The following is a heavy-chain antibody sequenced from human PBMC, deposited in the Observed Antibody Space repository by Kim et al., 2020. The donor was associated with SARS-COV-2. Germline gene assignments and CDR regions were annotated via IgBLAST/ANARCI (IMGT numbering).Heavy chain of an antibody. D-gene: IGHD3-10*01. CDR1: GFTFSSYS. CDR3: ARDRSVYYGSGSYFDY. Sequence: GGSLRLSCAASGFTFSSYSMNWVRQAPGKGLEWVSSISSSSSYIYYADSVKGRFTISRDNAKNSLYLQMNSLRAEDTAVYYCARDRSVYYGSGSYFDYWGQGTLVTVSS. J-gene: IGHJ4*02. V-gene: IGHV3-21*01. CDR2: ISSSSSYI.